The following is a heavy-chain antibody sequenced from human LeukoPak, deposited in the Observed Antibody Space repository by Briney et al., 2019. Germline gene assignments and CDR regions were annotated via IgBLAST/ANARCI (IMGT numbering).Heavy chain of an antibody. CDR2: IYYSGST. CDR1: GGSISSGGYY. J-gene: IGHJ4*02. V-gene: IGHV4-31*03. Sequence: SQTLSLTCTVSGGSISSGGYYWSWIRQHPGKGVEWIGYIYYSGSTYYNPSLKSRVTISVDTSKNQFSLKLSSVTAADTAVYYCARGDVDSEIGYYFDYWGQGTLVTVSS. CDR3: ARGDVDSEIGYYFDY. D-gene: IGHD2-21*02.